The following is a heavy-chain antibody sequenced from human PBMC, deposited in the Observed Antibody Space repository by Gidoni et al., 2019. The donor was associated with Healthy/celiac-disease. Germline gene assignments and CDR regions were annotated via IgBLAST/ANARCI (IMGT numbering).Heavy chain of an antibody. V-gene: IGHV3-49*03. CDR1: GFTFGDYA. CDR3: TRDLGATVVTLYFDY. CDR2: IRSKAYGGTT. Sequence: EVQLVESGGGLVQPGRSLRLSCTASGFTFGDYAMSWFRKAPGKGLEWVGFIRSKAYGGTTEYAASVKGRFTISRDDSKSIAYLQMNSLKTEDTAVYYCTRDLGATVVTLYFDYWGQGTLVTVSS. D-gene: IGHD4-17*01. J-gene: IGHJ4*02.